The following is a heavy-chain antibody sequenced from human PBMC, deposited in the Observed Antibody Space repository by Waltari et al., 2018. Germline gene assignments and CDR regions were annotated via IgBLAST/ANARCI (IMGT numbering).Heavy chain of an antibody. CDR1: GFTFTYYW. V-gene: IGHV3-7*01. CDR2: IKQDGSAK. CDR3: ARTIGGGAFDL. D-gene: IGHD3-9*01. J-gene: IGHJ3*01. Sequence: EVQLVDSGGGLVQPGGSLRLSCAASGFTFTYYWMSGVRQAPGKGPEWLANIKQDGSAKYYVDSLKGRFTISRDNAKNSPYLQMNSLTAEDTAVYYCARTIGGGAFDLWGQGTMVTVSS.